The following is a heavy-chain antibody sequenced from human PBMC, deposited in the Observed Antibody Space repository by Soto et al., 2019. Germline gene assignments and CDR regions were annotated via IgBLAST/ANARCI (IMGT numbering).Heavy chain of an antibody. CDR1: GYIFARNW. V-gene: IGHV5-51*01. D-gene: IGHD5-12*01. Sequence: GESLKISCKGSGYIFARNWIVWVRQMPGKGLEWMGIIYPSDSDTRYSPSFQGQVTISADKSVSTAYLQWSSLKASDTAMYYCARHGKGGGYNGYEEWGQGTLVTVSS. CDR3: ARHGKGGGYNGYEE. J-gene: IGHJ4*02. CDR2: IYPSDSDT.